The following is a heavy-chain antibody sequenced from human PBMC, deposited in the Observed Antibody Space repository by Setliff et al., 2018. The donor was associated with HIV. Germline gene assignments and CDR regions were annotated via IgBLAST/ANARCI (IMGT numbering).Heavy chain of an antibody. CDR1: GFPFSSYW. V-gene: IGHV3-7*05. CDR2: IKQDGSEK. D-gene: IGHD2-2*01. CDR3: ASRFGYCSSTSCEGY. J-gene: IGHJ4*02. Sequence: SLRLSCAASGFPFSSYWMSWVRQAPGKGLEWVANIKQDGSEKYYVDSVKGRFTISRDNAKNSLYLQMNSLRAEDTAVYYCASRFGYCSSTSCEGYWGQGALVTVSS.